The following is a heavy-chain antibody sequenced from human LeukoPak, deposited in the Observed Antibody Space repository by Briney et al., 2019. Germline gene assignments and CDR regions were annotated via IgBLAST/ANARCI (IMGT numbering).Heavy chain of an antibody. V-gene: IGHV3-30-3*01. Sequence: PGGSLRLSCAASGFTFSSYAMHWVRQAPGKGLEWVAVISYDGSNKYYADSVKGRFTISRDNSKNTLYLQMNSLRAEDTAVYYCARDVYVAAGTANYLLINWGQGTLVTVSS. CDR2: ISYDGSNK. J-gene: IGHJ4*02. CDR3: ARDVYVAAGTANYLLIN. D-gene: IGHD6-13*01. CDR1: GFTFSSYA.